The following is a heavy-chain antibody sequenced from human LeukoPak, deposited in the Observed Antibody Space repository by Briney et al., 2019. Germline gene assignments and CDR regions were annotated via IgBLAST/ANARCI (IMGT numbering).Heavy chain of an antibody. V-gene: IGHV3-7*01. CDR2: IKQDGGEK. D-gene: IGHD2-2*01. CDR3: ARDSFVLPAATFDY. J-gene: IGHJ4*02. CDR1: GFTFSSSW. Sequence: GGSLRLSCAASGFTFSSSWMHWVCQAPEKGLEWVANIKQDGGEKYYVDSVKGRFTISRDNAKNSLYLQMNSLKDEDTAVYYCARDSFVLPAATFDYWGQGTLVTVSS.